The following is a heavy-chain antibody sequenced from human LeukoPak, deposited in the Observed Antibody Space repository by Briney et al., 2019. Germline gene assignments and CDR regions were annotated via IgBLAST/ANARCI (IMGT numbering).Heavy chain of an antibody. CDR1: GFSFSDAW. D-gene: IGHD4-17*01. V-gene: IGHV4-4*02. J-gene: IGHJ4*02. CDR3: ARVVSHGYSDY. Sequence: GSLRLSCAASGFSFSDAWMSWVRQIPGKGLEWIGEIYPSGSTNYNPSLKSRVTMSVDESKNEFSLKLSSVSAADTAVYYCARVVSHGYSDYWGQGTLVTVSS. CDR2: IYPSGST.